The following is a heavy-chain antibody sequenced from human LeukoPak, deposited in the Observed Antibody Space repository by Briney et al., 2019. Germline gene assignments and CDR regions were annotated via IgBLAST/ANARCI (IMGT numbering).Heavy chain of an antibody. Sequence: GASVNVSCKASGYTFTSYGISWVRQAPGHGLEWMGWISAYNGNTNYAQKLQGRVAMTTDTSTSTAYMELRSLRSDDTAVYYCARDAIFGVEVGYWGQGTLVTVSS. J-gene: IGHJ4*02. CDR1: GYTFTSYG. CDR2: ISAYNGNT. CDR3: ARDAIFGVEVGY. D-gene: IGHD3-3*01. V-gene: IGHV1-18*01.